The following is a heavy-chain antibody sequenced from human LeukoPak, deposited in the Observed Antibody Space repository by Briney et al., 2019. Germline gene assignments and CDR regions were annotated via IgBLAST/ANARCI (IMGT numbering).Heavy chain of an antibody. CDR3: AKDHYWSVDY. Sequence: TGGSLRLSCEASGFTFRSYWMHWVRHAPGQGLVWVSRIKGDGISTNYADSVKGRFTISRDIAKNTLYLQMNSLRAEDTGVYYCAKDHYWSVDYWGRGTLVTVSS. V-gene: IGHV3-74*01. D-gene: IGHD3-3*01. CDR2: IKGDGIST. CDR1: GFTFRSYW. J-gene: IGHJ4*02.